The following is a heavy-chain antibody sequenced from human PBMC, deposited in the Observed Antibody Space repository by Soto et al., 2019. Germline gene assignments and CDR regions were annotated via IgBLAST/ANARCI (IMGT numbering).Heavy chain of an antibody. D-gene: IGHD6-6*01. V-gene: IGHV3-30-3*01. J-gene: IGHJ4*02. Sequence: GGSLRLSCAASGFTFSSYAMHWVRQAPGKGLEWVAVISYDGSNKYYADSVKGRFTISRDNSKNTLYLQMNSLRAEDTAVYYCARDPGAGSSYLYSSEYWGQGTLVTVSS. CDR1: GFTFSSYA. CDR2: ISYDGSNK. CDR3: ARDPGAGSSYLYSSEY.